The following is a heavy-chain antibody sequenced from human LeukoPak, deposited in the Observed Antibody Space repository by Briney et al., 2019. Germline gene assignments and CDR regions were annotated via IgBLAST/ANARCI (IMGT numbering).Heavy chain of an antibody. CDR1: GYSFTSYW. CDR3: XRHRVGATRAWFDP. V-gene: IGHV5-51*01. Sequence: GEALKISCKGSGYSFTSYWIGWVRQMPGKGLEWMGIIYPGDSDTRYSPSFQGQVTISADKSISTAYLQWSSLKASDTPMYYXXRHRVGATRAWFDPWGQGTLVTVSS. J-gene: IGHJ5*02. CDR2: IYPGDSDT. D-gene: IGHD1-26*01.